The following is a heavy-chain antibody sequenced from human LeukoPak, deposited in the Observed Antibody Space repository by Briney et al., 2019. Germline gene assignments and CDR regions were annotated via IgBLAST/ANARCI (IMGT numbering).Heavy chain of an antibody. Sequence: GGSLRLSCAASGFTFSSYSMNWVRQAPGKGLEWVSYISRSSSTIYYADSVKGRFTISRDNAKNSLYLQMNSLRAEDTAVYYCAKSEEWYDSSGYYDYWGQGTLVTVSS. CDR2: ISRSSSTI. CDR1: GFTFSSYS. V-gene: IGHV3-48*04. J-gene: IGHJ4*02. CDR3: AKSEEWYDSSGYYDY. D-gene: IGHD3-22*01.